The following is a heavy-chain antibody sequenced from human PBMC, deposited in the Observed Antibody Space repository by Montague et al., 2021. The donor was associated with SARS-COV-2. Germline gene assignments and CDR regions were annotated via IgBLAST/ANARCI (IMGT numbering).Heavy chain of an antibody. CDR3: ARLVETYYYYYGMDV. V-gene: IGHV4-39*01. J-gene: IGHJ6*02. D-gene: IGHD4-23*01. CDR1: GGSISSSSYY. Sequence: SETLSLTCTVSGGSISSSSYYWGWIRQPPGKGLEWIGSIYYSGSTYYNPSLKSRVTISVGTSKNQFPLKLSSVTAADTAVYYCARLVETYYYYYGMDVWGQGTTVTVSS. CDR2: IYYSGST.